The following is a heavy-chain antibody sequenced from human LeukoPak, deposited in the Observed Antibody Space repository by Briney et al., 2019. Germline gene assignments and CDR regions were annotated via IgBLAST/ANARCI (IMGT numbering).Heavy chain of an antibody. CDR2: ISSSSSYI. D-gene: IGHD1-26*01. CDR1: GFTFSSYS. J-gene: IGHJ4*02. V-gene: IGHV3-21*01. CDR3: AKDSVRKSIVGPTTRGVNDY. Sequence: GGSLRLSCAASGFTFSSYSMNWVRQAPGKGLEWVSSISSSSSYIYYADSVKGRFTISRDNSKNTLYLQMNSLRPEDTAVYYCAKDSVRKSIVGPTTRGVNDYWGQGTLVTVSS.